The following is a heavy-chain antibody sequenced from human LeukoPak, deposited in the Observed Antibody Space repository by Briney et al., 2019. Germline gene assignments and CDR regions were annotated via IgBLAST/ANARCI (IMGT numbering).Heavy chain of an antibody. V-gene: IGHV3-23*01. Sequence: GGSLRLSCAASGFTFSSYGMSWVRQAPGKGLEWVSAISGSGGSTYYADSVKGRFTISRDNAKNSLYLQMNSLRAEDTAVYYCARTRYSSSWDYYFDYWGQGTLVTVSS. CDR2: ISGSGGST. CDR1: GFTFSSYG. D-gene: IGHD6-13*01. CDR3: ARTRYSSSWDYYFDY. J-gene: IGHJ4*02.